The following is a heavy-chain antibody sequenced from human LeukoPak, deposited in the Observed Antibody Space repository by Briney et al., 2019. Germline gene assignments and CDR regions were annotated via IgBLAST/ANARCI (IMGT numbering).Heavy chain of an antibody. V-gene: IGHV1-18*01. CDR3: ARAPAAMSLSPFDP. CDR1: GYTFTSYG. J-gene: IGHJ5*02. Sequence: GASVKVSCKASGYTFTSYGISWVRQAPGQGLEWMGWISAYNGNTNYAQKLQGRVTMTTDTSTSTAYMELRSPRSDDTAVYYCARAPAAMSLSPFDPWGQGTLVTVSS. CDR2: ISAYNGNT. D-gene: IGHD2-2*01.